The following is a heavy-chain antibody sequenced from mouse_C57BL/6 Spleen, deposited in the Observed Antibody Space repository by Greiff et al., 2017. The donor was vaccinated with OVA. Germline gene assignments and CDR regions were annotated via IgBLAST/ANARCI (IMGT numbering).Heavy chain of an antibody. D-gene: IGHD1-1*01. Sequence: VQLQQPGAELVRPGSSVKLSCKASGYTFTSYWMHWVKQRPIQGLEWIGNIDPSDSETHYNQKFKDKATLTVDKSSSTAYMQLSSLTSEDSAVYYCARCGSSPWYFDVWGTGTTVTVSS. CDR2: IDPSDSET. CDR1: GYTFTSYW. CDR3: ARCGSSPWYFDV. V-gene: IGHV1-52*01. J-gene: IGHJ1*03.